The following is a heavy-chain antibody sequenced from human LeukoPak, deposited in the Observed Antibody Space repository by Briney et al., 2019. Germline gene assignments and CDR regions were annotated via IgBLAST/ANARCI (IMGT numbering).Heavy chain of an antibody. CDR3: ARHDNQWNWGNDAFDI. J-gene: IGHJ3*02. V-gene: IGHV4-39*01. CDR2: IYYSGST. Sequence: SETLSLTCTVSGGSISSSSYYWGWIRQPPGKGLEWIGSIYYSGSTYYNPSLKSRVTISVDTSKNQFCLKLSSVTAADTVVYYCARHDNQWNWGNDAFDIWGQGTMVTVSS. CDR1: GGSISSSSYY. D-gene: IGHD7-27*01.